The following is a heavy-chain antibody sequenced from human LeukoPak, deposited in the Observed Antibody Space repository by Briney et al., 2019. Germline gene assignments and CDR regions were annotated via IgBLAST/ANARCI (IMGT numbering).Heavy chain of an antibody. D-gene: IGHD3-16*02. V-gene: IGHV4-59*01. CDR1: GGSISSSY. Sequence: SETLSLTCTISGGSISSSYWTWIRQPPGKELEWIGYVHYSGSTNYNPSLRSRVTMSDDTSNNQFSLKLSSVTAADTAVYYCVSYRRPPYAFDVWCQGTMVTVSS. CDR2: VHYSGST. CDR3: VSYRRPPYAFDV. J-gene: IGHJ3*01.